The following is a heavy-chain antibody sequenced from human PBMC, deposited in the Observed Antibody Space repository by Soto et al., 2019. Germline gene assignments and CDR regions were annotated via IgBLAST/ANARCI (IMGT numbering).Heavy chain of an antibody. J-gene: IGHJ6*03. CDR3: AKERGPLFYDFWSGRPYYMDV. V-gene: IGHV3-23*01. D-gene: IGHD3-3*01. CDR1: GFPFSSYA. CDR2: ISGSGGST. Sequence: GGSLRLSCAASGFPFSSYAMSWVRQAPGKGLEWVSAISGSGGSTYYADSVKGRFTISRDNSKNTLYLQMNSLRAEDTAVYYCAKERGPLFYDFWSGRPYYMDVWGKGTTVTVSS.